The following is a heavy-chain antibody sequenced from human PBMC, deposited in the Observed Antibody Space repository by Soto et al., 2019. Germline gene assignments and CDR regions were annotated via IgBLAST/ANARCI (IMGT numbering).Heavy chain of an antibody. CDR1: GDSVSSNSAA. CDR3: ARATYDIFTRHHPDYYYGMDV. V-gene: IGHV6-1*01. D-gene: IGHD3-9*01. Sequence: SQTLSLSCAISGDSVSSNSAAWNWIRQSPSGGLEWLGRTYYRSKWYNDSAVSVKSRITINPDTSKNQFSLQLNSVTPEDTAVYYCARATYDIFTRHHPDYYYGMDVWGQGTMVTVSS. J-gene: IGHJ6*02. CDR2: TYYRSKWYN.